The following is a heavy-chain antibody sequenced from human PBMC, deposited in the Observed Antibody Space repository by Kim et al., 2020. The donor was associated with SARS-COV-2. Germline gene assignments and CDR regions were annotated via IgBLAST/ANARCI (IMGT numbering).Heavy chain of an antibody. Sequence: AAPVKGRFSISRDDSKNRLYLQINSLKIEDTAVYYCTTIGGWELLLGSFDDWGQGTLVTVSS. CDR3: TTIGGWELLLGSFDD. V-gene: IGHV3-15*01. D-gene: IGHD1-26*01. J-gene: IGHJ4*02.